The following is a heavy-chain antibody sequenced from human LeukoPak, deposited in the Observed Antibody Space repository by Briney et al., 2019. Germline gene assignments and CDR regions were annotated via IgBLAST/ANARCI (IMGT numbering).Heavy chain of an antibody. CDR2: IYDSGST. J-gene: IGHJ4*02. D-gene: IGHD3-22*01. CDR3: ARRYGTSGWIDY. Sequence: SETLSLTCTVAGGSISGHYWSWIRQFPGKGLEGIGYIYDSGSTNYNPSLRSRVTISVDTPKKQFSLKLTSVTAADTAVYYCARRYGTSGWIDYWGQGTLVTVSS. V-gene: IGHV4-59*11. CDR1: GGSISGHY.